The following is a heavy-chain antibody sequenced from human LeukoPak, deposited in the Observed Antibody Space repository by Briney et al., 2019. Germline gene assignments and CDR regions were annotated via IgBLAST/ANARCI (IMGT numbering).Heavy chain of an antibody. D-gene: IGHD5-24*01. CDR3: ARGGRRWLPFDP. CDR1: GGSFSGYY. J-gene: IGHJ5*02. CDR2: INHSGST. V-gene: IGHV4-34*01. Sequence: PSETLSLTCAVYGGSFSGYYWSWIRQPPGKGLEWIGEINHSGSTNYNPSLKSRVTIPEDTSKNQFSLKLSSVTAADTAVYYCARGGRRWLPFDPWGQGTLVTVSS.